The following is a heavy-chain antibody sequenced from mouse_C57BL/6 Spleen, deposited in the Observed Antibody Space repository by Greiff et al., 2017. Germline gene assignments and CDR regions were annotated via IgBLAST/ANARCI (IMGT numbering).Heavy chain of an antibody. CDR1: GFNIKDDY. CDR3: TTLITYYWYFDV. D-gene: IGHD1-2*01. V-gene: IGHV14-4*01. J-gene: IGHJ1*03. CDR2: IDPENGDT. Sequence: VQLQQSGAELVRPGASVKLSCTASGFNIKDDYMHWVKQRPEQGLEWIGWIDPENGDTEYASKFQGKATITADTSSNTAYLQLSSLTSEDTAVYYCTTLITYYWYFDVWGTGTTVTVSS.